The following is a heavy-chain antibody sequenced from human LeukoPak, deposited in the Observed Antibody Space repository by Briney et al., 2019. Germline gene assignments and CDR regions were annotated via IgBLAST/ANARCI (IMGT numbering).Heavy chain of an antibody. Sequence: ASVKVSCKASGYTFTGYYMHWVRQAPGQGLEWMGWINPNSGGTNSAQKFQGRVSMTRDTSINTAYMEMRRLRSDDTAVYYCARASNGYNYPDYWGQGTLVTVSS. D-gene: IGHD5-24*01. CDR3: ARASNGYNYPDY. CDR1: GYTFTGYY. CDR2: INPNSGGT. J-gene: IGHJ4*02. V-gene: IGHV1-2*02.